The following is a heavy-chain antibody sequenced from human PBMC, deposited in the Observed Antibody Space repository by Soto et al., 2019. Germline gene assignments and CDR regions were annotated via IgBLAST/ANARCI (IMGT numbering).Heavy chain of an antibody. CDR3: ARGGRGIAARPFDY. J-gene: IGHJ4*02. Sequence: SETLSLTCAVYGGSFSGYYCSWIRQPPGKGLEWIGEINHSGSTNYNPSLKSRVTISVDTSKNQFSLKLSSVTAADTAVNYCARGGRGIAARPFDYWGQGTLVTVSS. D-gene: IGHD6-6*01. CDR2: INHSGST. CDR1: GGSFSGYY. V-gene: IGHV4-34*01.